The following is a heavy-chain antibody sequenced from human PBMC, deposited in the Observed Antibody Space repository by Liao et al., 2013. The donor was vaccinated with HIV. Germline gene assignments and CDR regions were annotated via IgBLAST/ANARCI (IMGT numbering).Heavy chain of an antibody. V-gene: IGHV4-59*12. Sequence: QVQLQESGPGLVKPSETLSLTCTVSGGSISSYYWSWIRQPPGKGLEWIGYIYYSGSTYYNPSLKSRVTISVDTSKNQFSLKLSSVTAADTAVYYCARDRGVGNLWFGLPFDYWGQGTLVTVSS. J-gene: IGHJ4*02. CDR2: IYYSGST. CDR1: GGSISSYY. CDR3: ARDRGVGNLWFGLPFDY. D-gene: IGHD3-10*01.